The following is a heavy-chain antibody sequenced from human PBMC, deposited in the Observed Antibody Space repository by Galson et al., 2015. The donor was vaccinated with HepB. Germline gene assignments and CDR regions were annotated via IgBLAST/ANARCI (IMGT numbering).Heavy chain of an antibody. CDR1: GFTFTTYS. V-gene: IGHV3-48*02. J-gene: IGHJ4*02. Sequence: SLRLSCAASGFTFTTYSMNWVRQAPGKGLEWVSYISSSSSTRHYADSVKGRFTISRDNAKNSLYLQMNSLGDEDTALYYCARDPYLDNSGYPGYWGQGALVTVSS. D-gene: IGHD3-22*01. CDR2: ISSSSSTR. CDR3: ARDPYLDNSGYPGY.